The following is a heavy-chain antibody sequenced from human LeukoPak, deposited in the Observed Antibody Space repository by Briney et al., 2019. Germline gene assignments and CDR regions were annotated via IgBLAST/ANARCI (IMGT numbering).Heavy chain of an antibody. CDR3: VYFDAIMATGDY. CDR1: GFTVSSDH. J-gene: IGHJ4*02. D-gene: IGHD3-22*01. Sequence: PGGSLRLSCAASGFTVSSDHMNWGRQAPGKGLEWVSVLYSGGSTYYADSVKGRFTISRHDSQNTLYLQMNSLRADDTAVYYCVYFDAIMATGDYWGQGTLVTVSS. CDR2: LYSGGST. V-gene: IGHV3-53*04.